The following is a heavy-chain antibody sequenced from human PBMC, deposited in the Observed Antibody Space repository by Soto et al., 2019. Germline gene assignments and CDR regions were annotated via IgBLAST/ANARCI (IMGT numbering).Heavy chain of an antibody. V-gene: IGHV4-31*02. D-gene: IGHD3-22*01. CDR3: ARASSDHYFDY. J-gene: IGHJ4*02. CDR1: GGSISSGGYY. Sequence: IQSLPRTVSGGSISSGGYYWSRIRQHPGKGLEWIGYIYYSGSTYYNPSLKSRVTISVDTSKNQFSLKLSSVTAADTAVYYGARASSDHYFDYWGQGTLVTVSS. CDR2: IYYSGST.